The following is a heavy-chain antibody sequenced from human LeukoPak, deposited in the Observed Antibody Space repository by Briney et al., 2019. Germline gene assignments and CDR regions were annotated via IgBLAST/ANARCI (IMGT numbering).Heavy chain of an antibody. CDR2: IDYDGSST. Sequence: GGSLRLSCAASGFTFSSYWMHWVRQPPGKGLVCVSRIDYDGSSTNYADSVKGRVTISRDNAKNTLYLQMNSLRAEDTAVYYCAREYSGSYDAFDIWGQGTMVTVSS. CDR1: GFTFSSYW. J-gene: IGHJ3*02. V-gene: IGHV3-74*01. D-gene: IGHD1-26*01. CDR3: AREYSGSYDAFDI.